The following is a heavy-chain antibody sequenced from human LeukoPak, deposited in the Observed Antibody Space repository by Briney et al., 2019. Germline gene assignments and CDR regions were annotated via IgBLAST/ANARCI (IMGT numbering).Heavy chain of an antibody. D-gene: IGHD2-2*01. CDR1: GYTLTKLS. Sequence: ASVTLSCTVSGYTLTKLSMHWGRQAPGKGQGGKGGFDLDEDQTIYAQKYQGRVTMTEDTSTHTAYIELSSLRSEGTAVYYCATLWTYCSSTSCYLCWFVPLGQGTLVTVSS. V-gene: IGHV1-24*01. CDR3: ATLWTYCSSTSCYLCWFVP. J-gene: IGHJ5*02. CDR2: FDLDEDQT.